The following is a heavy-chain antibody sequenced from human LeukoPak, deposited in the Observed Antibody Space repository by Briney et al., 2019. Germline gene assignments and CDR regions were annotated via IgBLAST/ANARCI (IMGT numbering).Heavy chain of an antibody. D-gene: IGHD1-26*01. CDR2: LNTNSGGT. J-gene: IGHJ4*02. Sequence: ASVKVSCKASGYTFTAYYMHWVRQAPGQGLAWMGFLNTNSGGTNYAQNFRGRVTMTRDTSTSTAYMELSSVIPDDTAVYYCARLDNRGGATTGFDFWGQGTLVTVSS. CDR3: ARLDNRGGATTGFDF. CDR1: GYTFTAYY. V-gene: IGHV1-2*02.